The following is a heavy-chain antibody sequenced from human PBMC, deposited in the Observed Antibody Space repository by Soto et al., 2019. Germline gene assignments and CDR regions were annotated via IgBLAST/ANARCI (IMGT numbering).Heavy chain of an antibody. J-gene: IGHJ4*02. Sequence: PGGSLRLSCAASGFTFSSYSMNWVRQAPGKGLEWVSSISSSSSYIYYADSVKGRFTISRDNAKNSLYLQMNSLRAEDTAVYYCARAHLRDYDSSGYYLYYFDYWGQGTLVTVSS. CDR1: GFTFSSYS. CDR3: ARAHLRDYDSSGYYLYYFDY. D-gene: IGHD3-22*01. V-gene: IGHV3-21*01. CDR2: ISSSSSYI.